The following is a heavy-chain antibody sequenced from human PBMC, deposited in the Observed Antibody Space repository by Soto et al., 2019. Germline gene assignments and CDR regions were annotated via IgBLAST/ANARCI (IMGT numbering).Heavy chain of an antibody. CDR1: GFTFGDDF. CDR3: TRGEEWLDY. J-gene: IGHJ4*02. Sequence: EVQLVESGGGLAQPGRSLRLSCTASGFTFGDDFMTWVHQAPGKGLEWVGFIRSKAYHGTTEYAASVKGRFTISRDDSKSIAYLQMNSLKTEDTAVYYCTRGEEWLDYWGQGTLVTVSS. V-gene: IGHV3-49*04. CDR2: IRSKAYHGTT. D-gene: IGHD5-12*01.